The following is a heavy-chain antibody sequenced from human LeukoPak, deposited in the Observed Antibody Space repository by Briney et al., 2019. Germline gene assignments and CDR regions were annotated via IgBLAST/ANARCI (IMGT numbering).Heavy chain of an antibody. CDR3: ARASDIVATILFDF. V-gene: IGHV3-74*01. CDR1: GFTFSDYW. J-gene: IGHJ4*02. D-gene: IGHD5-12*01. CDR2: INSDGRST. Sequence: GGSLRLSCPASGFTFSDYWMHWVRQAPGKGLVWVSRINSDGRSTSYADSVKGRFTISRDNATNTLYLQMNSLRAEDTALYYCARASDIVATILFDFWGQGTLVTVSS.